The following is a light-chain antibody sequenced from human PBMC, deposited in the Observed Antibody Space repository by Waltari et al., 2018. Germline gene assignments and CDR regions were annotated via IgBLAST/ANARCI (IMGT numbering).Light chain of an antibody. CDR2: DVS. CDR1: SSDFAVFNY. J-gene: IGLJ3*02. V-gene: IGLV2-14*01. Sequence: QSALTQSAFVSGSPGQSITIPCTGTSSDFAVFNYVYWYQQHQGKAPQLMIYDVSKLPPEVSRLVSGSKSGNTASLTISGLQAEDDADYYCSSYTSTWVFDGGTKLTIL. CDR3: SSYTSTWV.